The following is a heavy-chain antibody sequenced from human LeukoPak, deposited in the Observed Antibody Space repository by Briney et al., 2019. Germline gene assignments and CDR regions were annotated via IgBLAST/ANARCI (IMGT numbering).Heavy chain of an antibody. CDR2: ISYDGSNK. CDR1: GFTFSSYA. CDR3: ARVWDYSMVRDYYFDY. V-gene: IGHV3-30*04. D-gene: IGHD3-10*01. J-gene: IGHJ4*02. Sequence: PGGSLRLSCAASGFTFSSYAMHWVRQAPGKGLEWVAVISYDGSNKYYADSVKGRFTISRDNSKNTLYLQMNSLRAEDTAVYYCARVWDYSMVRDYYFDYWGQGTLVTVSS.